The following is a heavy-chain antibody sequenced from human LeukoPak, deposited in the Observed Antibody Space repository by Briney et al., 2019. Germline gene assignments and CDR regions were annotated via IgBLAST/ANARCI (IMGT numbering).Heavy chain of an antibody. V-gene: IGHV3-23*01. CDR1: GFTFSTYA. D-gene: IGHD3-9*01. CDR2: FSGSGDTT. J-gene: IGHJ4*02. Sequence: GGSLRLSCVASGFTFSTYAMNWVRQAPGKGLEWVSGFSGSGDTTYFPDSVKGRFTISRDNSKKTLYLQINSLRAEDTAVYYCAKGSGFLGGYYFDYWARELWSPSPQ. CDR3: AKGSGFLGGYYFDY.